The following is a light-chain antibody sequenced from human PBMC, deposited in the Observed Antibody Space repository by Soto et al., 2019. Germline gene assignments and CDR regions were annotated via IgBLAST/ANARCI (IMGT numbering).Light chain of an antibody. CDR1: QDISNN. V-gene: IGKV1-33*01. J-gene: IGKJ4*01. CDR2: DAS. CDR3: QQFDNLPLT. Sequence: DIQMTQSPSSLSGSVGDRVTITCQASQDISNNLNWYQQKPGKAPKLLIYDASNVETGVPSRFSGSGSGTDFTFTISSLQPEDIAAYYCQQFDNLPLTFGGGTKVEIK.